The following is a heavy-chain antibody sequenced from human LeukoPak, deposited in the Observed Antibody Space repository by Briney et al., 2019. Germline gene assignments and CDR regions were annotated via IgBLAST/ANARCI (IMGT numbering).Heavy chain of an antibody. CDR3: ARAATIIRGVPEADAFDI. J-gene: IGHJ3*02. CDR2: IYHSGPT. CDR1: GVSISSSNW. Sequence: SETLSLTCGVSGVSISSSNWWSWVRQPPGKGLEWLGEIYHSGPTYYSPSLRSRVTISVDKSKNQFSLNLTSVTAADTAVYYCARAATIIRGVPEADAFDIWGQGTMVTVSS. D-gene: IGHD3-10*01. V-gene: IGHV4-4*02.